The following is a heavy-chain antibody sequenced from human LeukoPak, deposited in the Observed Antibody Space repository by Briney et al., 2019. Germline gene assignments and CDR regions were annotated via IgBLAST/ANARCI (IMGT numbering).Heavy chain of an antibody. CDR2: VFNGGVT. J-gene: IGHJ4*02. Sequence: PSETLSLTCTVSGGSINDHYRSRIRQSPAKGLEWIGYVFNGGVTNYNPTLKSRVSMSLDASRNQFSLRLSSVTAADTAIYYCASRPAGSTWYGVFDFWSQGTLVTVSS. V-gene: IGHV4-59*11. D-gene: IGHD6-13*01. CDR3: ASRPAGSTWYGVFDF. CDR1: GGSINDHY.